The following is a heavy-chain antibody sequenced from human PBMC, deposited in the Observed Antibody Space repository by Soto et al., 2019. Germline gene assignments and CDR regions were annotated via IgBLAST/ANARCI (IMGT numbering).Heavy chain of an antibody. Sequence: QVQLQESGPGLVKPSGTLSLTCAVSGGSISSSYWWSWVRQPPGKGLEWIGEIYHSGSTNYNPSLKRRVTISVDKSKNQFSLKLSSVTAADTAVYYCARRRITMIVVVFDAFEIWGQGTMVTVSS. D-gene: IGHD3-22*01. CDR3: ARRRITMIVVVFDAFEI. CDR1: GGSISSSYW. V-gene: IGHV4-4*02. J-gene: IGHJ3*02. CDR2: IYHSGST.